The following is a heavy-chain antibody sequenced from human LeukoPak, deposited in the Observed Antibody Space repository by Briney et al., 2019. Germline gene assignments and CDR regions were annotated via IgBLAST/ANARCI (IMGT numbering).Heavy chain of an antibody. Sequence: GVSLRLSCAASGFTFSSYGMHWVRQAPGKGLAWVAFIRYDGSNKYYADSVKGRFTISRDNSKNTLYLQMNSLRAEDTAVYYCAKARGGIAAAGNDYWGQGTLVTVSS. D-gene: IGHD6-13*01. J-gene: IGHJ4*02. CDR2: IRYDGSNK. CDR1: GFTFSSYG. V-gene: IGHV3-30*02. CDR3: AKARGGIAAAGNDY.